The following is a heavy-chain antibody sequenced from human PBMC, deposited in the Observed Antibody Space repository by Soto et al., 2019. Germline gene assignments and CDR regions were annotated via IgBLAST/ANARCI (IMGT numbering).Heavy chain of an antibody. V-gene: IGHV3-21*01. CDR1: GFTFSSYT. CDR3: ASGPYFEILTGYFDP. Sequence: EVRLVESGGGLVKPGGSLRLSCAASGFTFSSYTMNWVRQAPGKGLECVSSISSSSTSVYYADSVKGRFNISRDNAKNSLYLQMNSLRAEDTAVYYCASGPYFEILTGYFDPWGQGTLVTVSS. CDR2: ISSSSTSV. D-gene: IGHD3-9*01. J-gene: IGHJ5*02.